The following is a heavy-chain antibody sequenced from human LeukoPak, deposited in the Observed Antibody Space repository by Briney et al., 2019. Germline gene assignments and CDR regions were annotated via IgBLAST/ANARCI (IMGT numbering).Heavy chain of an antibody. J-gene: IGHJ2*01. CDR3: ASSARYFDL. Sequence: SETLSLTCAVYGGSFSGYYWSWIRQPPGKGLEWIGYIYYSGSTNYNPSLKSRVTISVDTSKNHFSLRLSSVTAADTAVYYCASSARYFDLWGRGTLVTVSS. V-gene: IGHV4-59*01. D-gene: IGHD6-25*01. CDR2: IYYSGST. CDR1: GGSFSGYY.